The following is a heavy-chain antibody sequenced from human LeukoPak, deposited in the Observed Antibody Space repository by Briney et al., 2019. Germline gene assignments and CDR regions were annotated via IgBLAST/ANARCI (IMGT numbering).Heavy chain of an antibody. J-gene: IGHJ3*02. V-gene: IGHV1-46*01. CDR1: GYTFTEYY. CDR2: INPGGDNT. Sequence: ASVKVSCKASGYTFTEYYIHWVRQAPGQRPEWMGLINPGGDNTNYAQNFQGRVTMTSDTSTSTVYMELSSLRSEDTAIYYCARIRDGYNDAYDIWGQGTVVTVPS. D-gene: IGHD5-24*01. CDR3: ARIRDGYNDAYDI.